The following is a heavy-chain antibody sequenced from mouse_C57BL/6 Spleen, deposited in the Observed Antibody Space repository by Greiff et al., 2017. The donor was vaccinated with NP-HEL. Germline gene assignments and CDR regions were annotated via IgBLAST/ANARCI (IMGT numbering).Heavy chain of an antibody. Sequence: QVQLQQSGAELVKPGASVKLSCKASGYTFTSYWMHWVKQRPGQGLEWIGMIHPNSGSTNYNEKFKSKATLTVDTSSSTAYMQLSSLTSEDSAVYYCARQDDYEDYYAMDYWGQGTSVTVSS. CDR1: GYTFTSYW. V-gene: IGHV1-64*01. D-gene: IGHD2-4*01. CDR3: ARQDDYEDYYAMDY. J-gene: IGHJ4*01. CDR2: IHPNSGST.